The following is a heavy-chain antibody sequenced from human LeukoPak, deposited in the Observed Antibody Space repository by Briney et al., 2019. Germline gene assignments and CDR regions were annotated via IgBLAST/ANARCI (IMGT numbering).Heavy chain of an antibody. CDR2: IGTVGDT. CDR3: AREGLSSSWGNWYFDL. V-gene: IGHV3-13*01. Sequence: PGGSLRLSCAASGFTFSSSDMHWARQATGKGLEWVSAIGTVGDTYYAASVKGRFTISRENAKNSLHLQMNSLRDGDTAVYYCAREGLSSSWGNWYFDLWGRGTLVTVSS. D-gene: IGHD6-13*01. J-gene: IGHJ2*01. CDR1: GFTFSSSD.